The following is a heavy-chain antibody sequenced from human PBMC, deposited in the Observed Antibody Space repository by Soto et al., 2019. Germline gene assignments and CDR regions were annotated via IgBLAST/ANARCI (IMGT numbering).Heavy chain of an antibody. CDR3: ASIYDSSGYYYGNNWFDP. CDR1: GGSFSDYY. Sequence: SETLSLTCAVYGGSFSDYYWSWIRQHPGKGLEWIGYIYYSGSTYYNPSLKSRLTISVDTSKNQFSLKLSSVTAADTAVYYCASIYDSSGYYYGNNWFDPWGQGTLVTVSS. J-gene: IGHJ5*02. D-gene: IGHD3-22*01. CDR2: IYYSGST. V-gene: IGHV4-31*11.